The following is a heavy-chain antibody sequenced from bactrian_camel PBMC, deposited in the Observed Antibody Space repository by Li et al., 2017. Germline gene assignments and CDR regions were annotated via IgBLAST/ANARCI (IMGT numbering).Heavy chain of an antibody. D-gene: IGHD3*01. Sequence: VQLVESGGGSVQAGGSLRLSCEVSGITEGTNFIGWFRQSPGKEREGVAAIMILGSTTYYADSVKGRGTISQDNAKNMVYLQVDSLKAEDTAMYYCAAGWSFGVGTLLRRHVNYWGQGTQVTVS. V-gene: IGHV3S54*01. CDR1: GITEGTNF. CDR2: IMILGSTT. J-gene: IGHJ4*01. CDR3: AAGWSFGVGTLLRRHVNY.